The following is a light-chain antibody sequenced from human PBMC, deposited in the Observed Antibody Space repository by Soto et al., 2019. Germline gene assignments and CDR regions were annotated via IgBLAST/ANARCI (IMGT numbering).Light chain of an antibody. CDR2: DAS. Sequence: MTQSPGTLSLSPWERATLSCRASQSVSSYLAWYQQKPGQAPRLLIYDASNRATGIPARFSGSGSGTDFTLTISSLEPEDFAVYYCQQRSNWRELTFGGGTKVDIK. J-gene: IGKJ4*01. V-gene: IGKV3-11*01. CDR1: QSVSSY. CDR3: QQRSNWRELT.